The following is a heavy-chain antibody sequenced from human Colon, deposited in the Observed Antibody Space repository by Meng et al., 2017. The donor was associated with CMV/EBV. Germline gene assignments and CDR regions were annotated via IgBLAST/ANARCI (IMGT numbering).Heavy chain of an antibody. CDR2: INQSGST. D-gene: IGHD3-3*01. J-gene: IGHJ4*02. V-gene: IGHV4-34*01. Sequence: QVQLQQWGGGLLKTSGTLSLTCGVSGGSLSGYYWTWIRQSPGKGLEWIGEINQSGSTNYNPSLKSRVTVSVDTSKNQFSLRVTSVTAADSALYYCAREAGPFFGVIVYDSWGQGTLVTVSS. CDR1: GGSLSGYY. CDR3: AREAGPFFGVIVYDS.